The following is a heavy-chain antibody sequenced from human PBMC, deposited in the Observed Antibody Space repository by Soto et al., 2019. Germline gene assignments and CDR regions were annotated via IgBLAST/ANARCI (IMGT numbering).Heavy chain of an antibody. J-gene: IGHJ6*02. Sequence: GASVKVSCKASGYTFTGYYMHWVRQAPGQGLEWMGWINPNSGGTNYAQKFQGRVTMTRDTSISTAYMELSRLRSDDTAVYYCARDIADTATVGSRGMDVWGQGTTVTVSS. V-gene: IGHV1-2*02. D-gene: IGHD5-18*01. CDR2: INPNSGGT. CDR3: ARDIADTATVGSRGMDV. CDR1: GYTFTGYY.